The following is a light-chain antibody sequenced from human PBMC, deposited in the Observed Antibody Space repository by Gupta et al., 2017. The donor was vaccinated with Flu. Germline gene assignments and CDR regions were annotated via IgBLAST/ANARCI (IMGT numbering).Light chain of an antibody. CDR3: QQDDNLPLT. Sequence: DIQMTQSPSSLSASVGDRVTITCQASQEISNYLNWYQQKPGKAPKLLIYDASNVETGVPSRFSGSGSGTDFTFTISSLQPEDIATYYCQQDDNLPLTFGGGTKVEIK. J-gene: IGKJ4*01. CDR2: DAS. V-gene: IGKV1-33*01. CDR1: QEISNY.